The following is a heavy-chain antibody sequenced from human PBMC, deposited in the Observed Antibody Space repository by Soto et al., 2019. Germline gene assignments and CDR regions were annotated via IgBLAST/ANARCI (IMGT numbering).Heavy chain of an antibody. J-gene: IGHJ4*02. CDR2: ISTYSGNT. D-gene: IGHD3-22*01. CDR3: VRVNEGVYYDSSGYYDF. Sequence: GASVKVSCKASGYRFSSYGICCVLQSALQGLQWMGWISTYSGNTNFAQDFRDRLTMTTDTSTNTAYMELRSLRSDDMAVYYCVRVNEGVYYDSSGYYDFWGQGTLVTVSS. V-gene: IGHV1-18*03. CDR1: GYRFSSYG.